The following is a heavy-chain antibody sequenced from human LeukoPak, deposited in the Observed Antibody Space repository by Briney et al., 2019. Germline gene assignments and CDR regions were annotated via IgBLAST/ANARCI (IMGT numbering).Heavy chain of an antibody. CDR3: AKDARRTSGWYFFGY. CDR2: ISDSGSIT. J-gene: IGHJ4*02. CDR1: GFAFSSQA. Sequence: PGGSLRLSCAVSGFAFSSQAMGWVRQAPGKGLGWVSAISDSGSITYYADSVKGRFTISRDNSKNTLFLQMSSLRAEDTAVYYCAKDARRTSGWYFFGYWGRGTLVTVSS. D-gene: IGHD6-19*01. V-gene: IGHV3-23*01.